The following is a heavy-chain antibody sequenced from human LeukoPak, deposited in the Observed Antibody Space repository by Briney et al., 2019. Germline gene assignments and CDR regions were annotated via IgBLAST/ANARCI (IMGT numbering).Heavy chain of an antibody. V-gene: IGHV3-64D*09. CDR1: GFSFSSYA. D-gene: IGHD2-2*02. J-gene: IGHJ4*02. CDR2: ISSNGGST. CDR3: VKHRVVVPAAISYFDY. Sequence: PGGSLRLSCSASGFSFSSYAMHWVRQAPGKGLEYVSAISSNGGSTYYADSVKGRFTISRDNSKNTLYLQMSSLRADDTAVYYCVKHRVVVPAAISYFDYWGQGTLVTVSS.